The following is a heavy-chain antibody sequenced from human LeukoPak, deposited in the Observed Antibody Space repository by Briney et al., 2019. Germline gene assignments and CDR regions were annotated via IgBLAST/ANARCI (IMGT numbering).Heavy chain of an antibody. Sequence: PSETLSLTCTVSGGSISSGSYYWSWIRQPAGKGLEWIGRIYTSGSTNYNPSLKSRVTISVDTSKNQFSLKLSSVTAADTAVYYCARPGYSGYDYRRNWFDPWGQGTLVTVSS. CDR3: ARPGYSGYDYRRNWFDP. D-gene: IGHD5-12*01. J-gene: IGHJ5*01. CDR1: GGSISSGSYY. V-gene: IGHV4-61*02. CDR2: IYTSGST.